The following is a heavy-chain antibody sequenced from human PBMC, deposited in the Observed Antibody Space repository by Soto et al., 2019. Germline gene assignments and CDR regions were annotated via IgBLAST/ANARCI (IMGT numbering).Heavy chain of an antibody. J-gene: IGHJ6*02. CDR3: VQSRCGGDCLQSYSSHSYYGLDV. V-gene: IGHV2-5*02. Sequence: QITLKESGPTLVKPTQTLTLTCTFSGFSLSTIGVGVGWIRQPPGKALEWLALIYWDDDKRYSPSLKSRLTVTKDAAKHQVVLTMTNKDPVDTATYYCVQSRCGGDCLQSYSSHSYYGLDVWGQGTTVTVSS. CDR2: IYWDDDK. CDR1: GFSLSTIGVG. D-gene: IGHD2-21*02.